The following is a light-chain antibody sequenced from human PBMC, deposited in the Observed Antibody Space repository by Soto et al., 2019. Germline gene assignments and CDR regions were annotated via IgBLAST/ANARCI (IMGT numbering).Light chain of an antibody. CDR1: QDVSNY. CDR2: AAS. V-gene: IGKV1-27*01. CDR3: QKYNSSPLT. J-gene: IGKJ4*01. Sequence: DIQKTQSPSSLSASVGDRVTITCRASQDVSNYLAWYQQKPGKVPMLLIYAASTLHSGVPSRFSGSGSGTDFTLTISSLQPEDVATYYCQKYNSSPLTFGGGTKVEIK.